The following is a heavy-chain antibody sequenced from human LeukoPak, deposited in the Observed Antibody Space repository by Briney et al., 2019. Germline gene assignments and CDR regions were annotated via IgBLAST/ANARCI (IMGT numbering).Heavy chain of an antibody. CDR2: IRYDGSNK. J-gene: IGHJ5*02. Sequence: GGSLRLSCAASGYTFSSYGMHWVRQAPGKGLEWVAFIRYDGSNKYYADSVKGRFTISRDNSKNTLYLQMNSLRAEDTAVYYCAKDHIVVVPDASGWFDPWGQGTLVTVSS. D-gene: IGHD2-2*01. CDR1: GYTFSSYG. CDR3: AKDHIVVVPDASGWFDP. V-gene: IGHV3-30*02.